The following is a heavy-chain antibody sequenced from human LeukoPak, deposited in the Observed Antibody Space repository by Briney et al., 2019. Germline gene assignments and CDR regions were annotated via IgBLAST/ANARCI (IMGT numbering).Heavy chain of an antibody. Sequence: SETLSLTCTVSGGSICSSYSSWIRHPPGAGLEWIGYIYYSGSTNYNPSLKSRVTISVDTSKNQFSLKLSSVTAADTAVYYCARGSYDSSGYSRFDPWGQGTLVTVSS. D-gene: IGHD3-22*01. CDR1: GGSICSSY. J-gene: IGHJ5*02. CDR2: IYYSGST. V-gene: IGHV4-59*01. CDR3: ARGSYDSSGYSRFDP.